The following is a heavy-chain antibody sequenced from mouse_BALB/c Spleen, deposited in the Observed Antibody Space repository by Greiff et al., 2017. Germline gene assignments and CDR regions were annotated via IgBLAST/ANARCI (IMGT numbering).Heavy chain of an antibody. CDR3: ARSSARGDAMDY. D-gene: IGHD3-2*02. Sequence: QVQLQQSGPDLVAPSQSLSITCTVSGFSLTSYGVHWVRQPPGKGLEWLVVIWSDGSTTYNSALKSRLSTSKDNSKCQVFLKMNSLQTDDTAMYYCARSSARGDAMDYWGQGTSVTVSS. J-gene: IGHJ4*01. CDR1: GFSLTSYG. CDR2: IWSDGST. V-gene: IGHV2-6-2*01.